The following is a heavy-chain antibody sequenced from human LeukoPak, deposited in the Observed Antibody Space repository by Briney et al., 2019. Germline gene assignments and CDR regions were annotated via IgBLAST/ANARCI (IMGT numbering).Heavy chain of an antibody. CDR2: IIPIFGTA. V-gene: IGHV1-69*05. CDR3: ASHEYSSSWGFDY. Sequence: SVKVSCKASGYTFTSYAMNWVRQAPGQGLEWMGGIIPIFGTANYAQKFQGRVTITTDESTSTAYMELSSLRSEDTAVYYCASHEYSSSWGFDYWGQGTLVTVSS. J-gene: IGHJ4*02. D-gene: IGHD6-6*01. CDR1: GYTFTSYA.